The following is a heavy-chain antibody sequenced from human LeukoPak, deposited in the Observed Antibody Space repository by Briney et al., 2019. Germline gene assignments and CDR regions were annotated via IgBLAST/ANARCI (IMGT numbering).Heavy chain of an antibody. CDR2: IYSGGST. Sequence: GGSLRLSCAASGLTVRSNYMSWVRQAPGKGLEWVSIIYSGGSTYYADSVKGRFTISRDNSKNTLYLQMNSLRAEDTAVYYCARDQAVGATTGLDAFDIWGQGTMVTVSS. V-gene: IGHV3-66*01. J-gene: IGHJ3*02. D-gene: IGHD1-26*01. CDR3: ARDQAVGATTGLDAFDI. CDR1: GLTVRSNY.